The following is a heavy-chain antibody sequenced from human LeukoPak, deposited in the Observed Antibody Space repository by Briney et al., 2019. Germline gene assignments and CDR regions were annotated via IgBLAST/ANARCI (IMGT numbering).Heavy chain of an antibody. J-gene: IGHJ4*02. CDR2: ISYDGSNK. V-gene: IGHV3-30*01. CDR1: GFTFSSYA. D-gene: IGHD6-6*01. CDR3: ARDSGTYSSSSGVLDY. Sequence: PGGSLRLSCAASGFTFSSYAMRWVRQAPGKGLEWVAVISYDGSNKYYADSVKGRFTISRDNSKNTLYLQMNSLRAEDTAVYYCARDSGTYSSSSGVLDYWGQGTLVTVSS.